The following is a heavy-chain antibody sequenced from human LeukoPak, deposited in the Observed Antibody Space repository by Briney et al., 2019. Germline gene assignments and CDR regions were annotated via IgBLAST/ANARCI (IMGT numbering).Heavy chain of an antibody. CDR1: GGSISSGDYY. J-gene: IGHJ1*01. Sequence: PSQTLSLTRTVSGGSISSGDYYWSWIRQPPGKGLEWIGYIYYSGSTYYNPSLKSRVTISVDTSKNQFSLKLSSVTAADTAVYYCARGGYYYDSSGYYYGYFQHWGQGTLVTVSS. D-gene: IGHD3-22*01. V-gene: IGHV4-30-4*01. CDR2: IYYSGST. CDR3: ARGGYYYDSSGYYYGYFQH.